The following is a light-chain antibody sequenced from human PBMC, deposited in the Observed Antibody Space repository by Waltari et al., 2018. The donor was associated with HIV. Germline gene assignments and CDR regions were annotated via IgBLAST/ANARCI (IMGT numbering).Light chain of an antibody. J-gene: IGLJ2*01. CDR2: DIN. Sequence: QSALTQPASVSGFPGQSINISCTGISTDSRFNQHVSWYQQHPGKLPRLIIFDINNRHSGVSDHFSGSRSGNSAFLTFSGLQSGDEAHYYCASNRLDYTLIFGGGTKLTVL. V-gene: IGLV2-14*03. CDR1: STDSRFNQH. CDR3: ASNRLDYTLI.